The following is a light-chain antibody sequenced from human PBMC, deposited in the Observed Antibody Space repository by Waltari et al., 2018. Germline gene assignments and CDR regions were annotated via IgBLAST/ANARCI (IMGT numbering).Light chain of an antibody. CDR2: RAS. Sequence: EIVMTQSPVTRSVSRGERATLTCRASQRVGANLAWYQHKPGQAPRLLIYRASTRATGIPARFSGSGSGTEFTLTIRNLQSEDFAVYYCQQCSVWPRTFGQGTKVEIK. CDR1: QRVGAN. J-gene: IGKJ1*01. V-gene: IGKV3-15*01. CDR3: QQCSVWPRT.